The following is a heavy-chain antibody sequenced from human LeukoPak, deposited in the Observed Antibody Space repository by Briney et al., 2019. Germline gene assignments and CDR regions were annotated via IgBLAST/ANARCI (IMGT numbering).Heavy chain of an antibody. CDR3: AKTHRNRPGGYLDC. D-gene: IGHD1-14*01. Sequence: GGSLRLSCVASGFTESGFTFSSYAMTWVRQAPGKGLEWVSGISGIGGGTYYADSVKGRFTISADNFKSTVYLQMNSLRDDDTAVYFCAKTHRNRPGGYLDCWGQGILVAVSS. J-gene: IGHJ4*02. CDR2: ISGIGGGT. V-gene: IGHV3-23*01. CDR1: GFTESGFTFSSYA.